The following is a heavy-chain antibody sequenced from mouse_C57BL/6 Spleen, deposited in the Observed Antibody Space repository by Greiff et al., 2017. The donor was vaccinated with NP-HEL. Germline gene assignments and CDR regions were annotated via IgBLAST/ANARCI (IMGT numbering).Heavy chain of an antibody. V-gene: IGHV3-6*01. CDR2: ISYDGSN. CDR3: ARDEGYYYGSRGDYYFDY. J-gene: IGHJ2*01. Sequence: ESGPGLVKPSQSLSLTCSVTGYSITSGYYWNWIRQFPGNKLEWMGYISYDGSNNYNPSLKNRISITRDTSKNQFFLKLNSVTTEDTATYYCARDEGYYYGSRGDYYFDYWGQGTTLTVSS. CDR1: GYSITSGYY. D-gene: IGHD1-1*01.